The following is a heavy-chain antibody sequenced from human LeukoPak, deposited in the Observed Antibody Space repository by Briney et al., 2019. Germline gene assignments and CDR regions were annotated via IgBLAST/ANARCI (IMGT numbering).Heavy chain of an antibody. D-gene: IGHD6-13*01. Sequence: GASVKVSCKASGYTFTSYAMHWVRQAPGQRLEWMGWINAGNGNTNYAQKLQGRVTMTTDTSTSTAYMELRSLRSDDTAVYYCARVSSIAAAGRGAFDIWGQGTMVTVSS. CDR3: ARVSSIAAAGRGAFDI. CDR1: GYTFTSYA. V-gene: IGHV1-3*01. CDR2: INAGNGNT. J-gene: IGHJ3*02.